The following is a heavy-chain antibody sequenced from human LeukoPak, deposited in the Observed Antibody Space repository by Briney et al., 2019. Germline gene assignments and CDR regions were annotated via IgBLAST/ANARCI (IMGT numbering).Heavy chain of an antibody. J-gene: IGHJ4*02. CDR1: GYTFTNFD. D-gene: IGHD3-3*01. CDR2: MNPKTGNT. Sequence: GASVKVSCKASGYTFTNFDINWVRQATGQGLEWMGWMNPKTGNTGSAQKFQGRVTITGNTSISTAYMELSSLRSEDTAVYYCAKDGIRGDFWSGSYFDYWGQGSLVTVSS. CDR3: AKDGIRGDFWSGSYFDY. V-gene: IGHV1-8*01.